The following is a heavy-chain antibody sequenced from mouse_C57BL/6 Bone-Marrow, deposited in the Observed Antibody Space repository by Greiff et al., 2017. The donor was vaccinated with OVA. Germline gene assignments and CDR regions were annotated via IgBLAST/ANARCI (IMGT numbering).Heavy chain of an antibody. Sequence: QVQLQQSGAELARPGASVKLSCKASGYTFTSYGISWVKQRTGQGLEWIGEIYPRSGNTYYNEKFKDKATLTADKSSSTAYMELRSLTSEDSAVYFCARYDGYFPWFAYWGQGTLVTVSA. J-gene: IGHJ3*01. CDR2: IYPRSGNT. D-gene: IGHD2-3*01. CDR1: GYTFTSYG. CDR3: ARYDGYFPWFAY. V-gene: IGHV1-81*01.